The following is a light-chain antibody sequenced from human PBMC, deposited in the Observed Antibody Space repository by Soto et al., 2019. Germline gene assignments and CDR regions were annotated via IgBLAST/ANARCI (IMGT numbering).Light chain of an antibody. CDR3: QQYNDLPV. CDR1: KDISFF. Sequence: DIQMTQSPSSLSASVGDRVTIPCQANKDISFFLNWYQHKPGKAPKLLIYDASNLGIGVPSRFSGSGSGTHFTFTISGLQPEDTATYYCQQYNDLPVFGPGSKVDIK. V-gene: IGKV1-33*01. J-gene: IGKJ1*01. CDR2: DAS.